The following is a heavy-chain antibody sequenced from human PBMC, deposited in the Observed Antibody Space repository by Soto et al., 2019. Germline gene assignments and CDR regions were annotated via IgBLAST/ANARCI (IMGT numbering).Heavy chain of an antibody. CDR2: ISYDGSNK. CDR1: GFTFSSYG. J-gene: IGHJ4*02. Sequence: GGSLRLSCAASGFTFSSYGMHWVRQAPGKGLEWVAVISYDGSNKYYADSVKGRFTISRDNSKNTLYLQMNSLRAEDTAVYYCAKDHTFTYDYGFSFDYWGQGTLVTVSS. CDR3: AKDHTFTYDYGFSFDY. D-gene: IGHD4-17*01. V-gene: IGHV3-30*18.